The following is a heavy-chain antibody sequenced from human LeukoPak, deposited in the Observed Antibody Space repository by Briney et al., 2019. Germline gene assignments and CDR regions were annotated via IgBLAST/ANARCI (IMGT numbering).Heavy chain of an antibody. CDR1: GYTFTSYD. CDR3: ARHLGGYSGYDLDY. D-gene: IGHD5-12*01. J-gene: IGHJ4*02. Sequence: EASVKVSCKASGYTFTSYDISWVRQATGQGLEWMGWMNPNSGNTGYAQKFQGRVTMTRNTSISTAYMELSSLRSEDTAVYYCARHLGGYSGYDLDYWGQGTLVTVSS. CDR2: MNPNSGNT. V-gene: IGHV1-8*01.